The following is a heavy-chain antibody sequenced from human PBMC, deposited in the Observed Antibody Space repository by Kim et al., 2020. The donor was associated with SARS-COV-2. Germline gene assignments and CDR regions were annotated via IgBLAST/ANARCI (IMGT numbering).Heavy chain of an antibody. J-gene: IGHJ6*02. CDR3: ARDMDYSNKYYYYGMDV. D-gene: IGHD4-4*01. V-gene: IGHV3-21*01. CDR1: GFTFSSYS. Sequence: GGSLRLSCAASGFTFSSYSMNWVRQAPGKGLEWVSSISSSSSYIYYADSVKGRFTTSRDNAKNSLYLQMNSLRAEDTAVYYCARDMDYSNKYYYYGMDVWGQGTTVTVSS. CDR2: ISSSSSYI.